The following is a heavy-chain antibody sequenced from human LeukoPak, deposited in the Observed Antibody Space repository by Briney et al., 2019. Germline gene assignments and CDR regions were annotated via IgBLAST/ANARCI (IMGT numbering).Heavy chain of an antibody. CDR2: INPNSGGT. CDR3: ARVSSSWDCYLDY. J-gene: IGHJ4*02. D-gene: IGHD6-13*01. V-gene: IGHV1-2*02. Sequence: ASVKVSCKASGYTFTGYYMHWVRQAPGQGLEWMGWINPNSGGTNYAQKFQGRVTMTRDTSISTAYMELSRLRSDDTAVYYCARVSSSWDCYLDYWGKGTRVTVSS. CDR1: GYTFTGYY.